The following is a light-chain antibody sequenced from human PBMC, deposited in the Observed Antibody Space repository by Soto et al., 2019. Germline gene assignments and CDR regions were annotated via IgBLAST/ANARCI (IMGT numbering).Light chain of an antibody. Sequence: QSVLTQPPSASGTPGQGVTISCSGSNPNIGSNYVYWYQQFPGTAPKLLMYNNDKRPSGVPDRFSGSKSGTSASLAISGLRSEDEADYHCAAWDDSLSGWVFGGGTKLTVL. CDR3: AAWDDSLSGWV. CDR1: NPNIGSNY. CDR2: NND. V-gene: IGLV1-47*02. J-gene: IGLJ3*02.